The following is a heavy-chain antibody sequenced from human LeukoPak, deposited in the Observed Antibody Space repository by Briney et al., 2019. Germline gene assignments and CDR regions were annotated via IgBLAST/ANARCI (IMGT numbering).Heavy chain of an antibody. CDR2: MNPNSGNT. CDR1: GYTFTSYD. V-gene: IGHV1-8*01. CDR3: AREGVYYYGMDV. D-gene: IGHD2-8*01. Sequence: GASVKVSCKASGYTFTSYDINWVRQATGQGLEWMGWMNPNSGNTGYAQKFQGRVTITRNTSISTAYMELSSLRSEDTAVYYCAREGVYYYGMDVWGQGTTVTVSS. J-gene: IGHJ6*02.